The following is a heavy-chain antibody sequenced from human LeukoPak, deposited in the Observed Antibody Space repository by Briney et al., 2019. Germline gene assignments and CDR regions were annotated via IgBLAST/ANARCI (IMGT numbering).Heavy chain of an antibody. CDR3: ARGSGGYDSSGYYRYYYYMDV. CDR1: GGSFSGYY. CDR2: IKHSGST. V-gene: IGHV4-34*01. Sequence: PSETLSLTCAVDGGSFSGYYWSWVRQPPGKGPEWLGEIKHSGSTNYNPSLKSRVTISVDTSKNQFSLKLSSVTAADTALYYCARGSGGYDSSGYYRYYYYMDVWDKGTTVTVSS. J-gene: IGHJ6*03. D-gene: IGHD3-22*01.